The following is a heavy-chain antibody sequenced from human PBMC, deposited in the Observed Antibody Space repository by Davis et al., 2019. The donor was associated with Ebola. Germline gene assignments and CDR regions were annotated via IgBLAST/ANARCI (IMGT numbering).Heavy chain of an antibody. CDR3: ARGDGYNFWDH. Sequence: GGSLRLSCAASGVTVSSNYISWLRQAPGKGLEWVSFIYIGGNTYYADSVKGRFTISRDISKNTVYLQMNSLRAEDTAVYYCARGDGYNFWDHWGQGNLVTVSS. CDR1: GVTVSSNY. V-gene: IGHV3-53*01. CDR2: IYIGGNT. J-gene: IGHJ4*02. D-gene: IGHD5-24*01.